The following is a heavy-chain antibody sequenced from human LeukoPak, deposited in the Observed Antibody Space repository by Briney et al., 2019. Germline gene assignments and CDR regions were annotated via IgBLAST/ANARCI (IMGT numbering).Heavy chain of an antibody. J-gene: IGHJ4*02. CDR3: ARGDFYPDY. CDR2: ISSNGGST. Sequence: GGSLRLSCAASGFTFSSYAMHWVRQAPGKGLEYVSAISSNGGSTYYANSMKGRFTISRDNSKNTLYLQMGSLRAEDMAVYYCARGDFYPDYWGQGTLVTVSS. CDR1: GFTFSSYA. D-gene: IGHD2/OR15-2a*01. V-gene: IGHV3-64*01.